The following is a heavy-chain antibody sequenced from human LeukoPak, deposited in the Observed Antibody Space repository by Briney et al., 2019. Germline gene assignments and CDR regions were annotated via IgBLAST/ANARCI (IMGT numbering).Heavy chain of an antibody. CDR3: ARDPGSGWNEFDY. CDR2: IYYVGST. CDR1: GGSISSYY. D-gene: IGHD6-19*01. J-gene: IGHJ4*02. Sequence: PSETLSLTCTVSGGSISSYYWSWIRQPPGKGLEWIGYIYYVGSTNYSPSLKSRVTISVDTSKNQFSLKLSSVTAADTAVYFCARDPGSGWNEFDYWGQGTLVTVSS. V-gene: IGHV4-59*01.